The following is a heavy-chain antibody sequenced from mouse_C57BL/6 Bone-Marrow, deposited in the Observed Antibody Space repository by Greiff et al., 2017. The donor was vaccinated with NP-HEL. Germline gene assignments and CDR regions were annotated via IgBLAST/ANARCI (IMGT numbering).Heavy chain of an antibody. CDR2: IHPNSGST. Sequence: QVQLQQSGAELVKPGASVKLSCKASGYTFTSYWMHWVKQRPGQGLEWIGMIHPNSGSTNYNEKFKSKATLTVDKSSSTAYMQLSSLTSEDSAVYYCARYPGYYSNYHVLMDYWGQGTSVTVSS. CDR3: ARYPGYYSNYHVLMDY. CDR1: GYTFTSYW. J-gene: IGHJ4*01. V-gene: IGHV1-64*01. D-gene: IGHD2-5*01.